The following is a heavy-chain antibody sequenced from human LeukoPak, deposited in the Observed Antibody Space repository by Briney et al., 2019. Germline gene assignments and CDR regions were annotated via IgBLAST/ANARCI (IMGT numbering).Heavy chain of an antibody. CDR3: VKGCSSTSCYDYYYYGMDV. CDR1: GFTFSSYA. Sequence: GGSLRLSCSASGFTFSSYAMHWVRQAPGKGLEYVSAISSNGGSTYYADSVKGRFTISRDNSKNTLYLQMSSLRAEDTAVYYYVKGCSSTSCYDYYYYGMDVWGQGTTVTVSS. D-gene: IGHD2-2*01. J-gene: IGHJ6*02. V-gene: IGHV3-64D*06. CDR2: ISSNGGST.